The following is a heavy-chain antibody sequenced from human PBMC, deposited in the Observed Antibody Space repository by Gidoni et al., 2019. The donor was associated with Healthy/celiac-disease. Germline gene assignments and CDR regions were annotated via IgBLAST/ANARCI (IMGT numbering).Heavy chain of an antibody. CDR3: ARGFYRFRGLRLGELSGRPLDY. Sequence: QVQLQQWGAGLLKPSETLSLTCAVYGGSFSGYYWSWIRQPPGKGLEWIGEINHSGSTNYNPSLKSRVTISVDTSKNQFSLKLSSVTAADTAVYYCARGFYRFRGLRLGELSGRPLDYWGQGTLVTASS. D-gene: IGHD3-16*02. V-gene: IGHV4-34*01. CDR2: INHSGST. CDR1: GGSFSGYY. J-gene: IGHJ4*02.